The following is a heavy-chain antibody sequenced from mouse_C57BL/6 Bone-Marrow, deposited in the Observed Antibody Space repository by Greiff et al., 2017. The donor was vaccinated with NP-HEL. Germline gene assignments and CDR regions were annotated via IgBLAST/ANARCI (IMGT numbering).Heavy chain of an antibody. D-gene: IGHD1-1*01. CDR2: IYPGDGDT. CDR1: GYAFSSYW. Sequence: VQLQQSGAELVKPGASVKISCKASGYAFSSYWMNWVKQRPGKGLEWIGQIYPGDGDTNYNGKFKGKATLTADKSSSTAYMQLSSLTSEDSAVYFCARSRDGSGYGGDDWGQGTTLTVSS. J-gene: IGHJ2*01. CDR3: ARSRDGSGYGGDD. V-gene: IGHV1-80*01.